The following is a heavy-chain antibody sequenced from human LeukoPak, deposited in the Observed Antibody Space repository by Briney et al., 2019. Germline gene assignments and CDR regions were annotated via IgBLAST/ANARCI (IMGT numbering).Heavy chain of an antibody. CDR1: GFTFSSCG. J-gene: IGHJ4*02. CDR2: ISYDGSNK. V-gene: IGHV3-30*18. Sequence: GRSLRLSCAASGFTFSSCGMHWVRQAPGKGLEWVAVISYDGSNKYYTDSVKGRFTISRDNSKNTLYLQMNSLRAEDTAVYYCAKVPGARIAVAHYYFDYWGQGTLVTVSS. D-gene: IGHD6-19*01. CDR3: AKVPGARIAVAHYYFDY.